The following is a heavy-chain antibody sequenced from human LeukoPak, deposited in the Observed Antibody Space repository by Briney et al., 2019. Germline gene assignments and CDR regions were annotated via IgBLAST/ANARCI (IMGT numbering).Heavy chain of an antibody. V-gene: IGHV4-39*07. CDR2: IYHSGST. CDR3: AREYYDILTGYYNWFDP. CDR1: GDSLGSGMYY. J-gene: IGHJ5*02. Sequence: PSETLSLTCTVSGDSLGSGMYYWGWIRQAPGKWLTWIGSIYHSGSTNYNPSLKSRVTISVDTSKNQFSLKLSSVTAADTAVYYCAREYYDILTGYYNWFDPWGQGTLVTVSS. D-gene: IGHD3-9*01.